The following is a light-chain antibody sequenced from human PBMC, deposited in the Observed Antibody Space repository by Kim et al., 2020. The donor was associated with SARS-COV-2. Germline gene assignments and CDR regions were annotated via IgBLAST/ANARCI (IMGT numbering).Light chain of an antibody. Sequence: GQSITISCTGTSSDVGAYNYVSWYQHHPGKAPNLMIFDVNNRPSGLSNRFSGSKSGNTASLTISGLQAEDEADYYCSSYATTRSYVFGTGTKVTVL. CDR2: DVN. CDR3: SSYATTRSYV. J-gene: IGLJ1*01. CDR1: SSDVGAYNY. V-gene: IGLV2-14*03.